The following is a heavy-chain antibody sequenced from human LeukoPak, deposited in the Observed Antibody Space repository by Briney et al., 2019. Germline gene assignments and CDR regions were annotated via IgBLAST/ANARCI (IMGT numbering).Heavy chain of an antibody. Sequence: SETLSLTCTVSGASITSKAYFWGWIRRPPGKGLEWVGTLSYDGSAYYNTSLRSRVTISVDTSKSQFSLKVTSVTAADTAVYYCARRYGSGSAYNWFAPWGQGTLVTVSS. V-gene: IGHV4-39*07. D-gene: IGHD3-10*01. CDR2: LSYDGSA. CDR3: ARRYGSGSAYNWFAP. CDR1: GASITSKAYF. J-gene: IGHJ5*02.